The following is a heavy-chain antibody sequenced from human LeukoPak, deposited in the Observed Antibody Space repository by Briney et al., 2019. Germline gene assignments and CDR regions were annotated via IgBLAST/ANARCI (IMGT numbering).Heavy chain of an antibody. D-gene: IGHD2-21*02. CDR1: GGSISSGGYY. J-gene: IGHJ4*02. CDR3: ARFGPIVVVTGEYFDY. CDR2: IYYSGST. Sequence: SQTLSLTCTVSGGSISSGGYYWSWIRQHPGKGLEWIGYIYYSGSTYYNPSLKSRVTISVDTSKNQFSLKLSSVTAADTAVYYCARFGPIVVVTGEYFDYWGQGTLVTVSS. V-gene: IGHV4-31*03.